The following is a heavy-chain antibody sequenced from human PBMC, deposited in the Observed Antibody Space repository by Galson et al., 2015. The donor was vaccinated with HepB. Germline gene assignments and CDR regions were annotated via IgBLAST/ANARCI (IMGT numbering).Heavy chain of an antibody. CDR1: GYTFTSYG. Sequence: SVKVSCKASGYTFTSYGISWVRQAPGQGLEWMGWISTYNGNTNYAQKLQGRVTMTTDTSTSTAYMELRSLRSDDTAVYYCARPSGYGDYVQFDYWGQGTLVTVSS. CDR3: ARPSGYGDYVQFDY. CDR2: ISTYNGNT. D-gene: IGHD4-17*01. V-gene: IGHV1-18*04. J-gene: IGHJ4*02.